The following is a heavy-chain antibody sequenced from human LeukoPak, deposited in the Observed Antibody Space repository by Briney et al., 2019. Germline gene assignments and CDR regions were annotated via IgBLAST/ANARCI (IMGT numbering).Heavy chain of an antibody. J-gene: IGHJ4*02. Sequence: SETLSLTCTVSGGSISSYYWSWIRQPPGKGLDRIGYIYYSGSTNYNPSLKSRVTISVDTSKKQFSLKLSSVTAADTAVYYCARGYSSSSGRPDYWGQGTLVTVSP. V-gene: IGHV4-59*08. D-gene: IGHD6-6*01. CDR2: IYYSGST. CDR3: ARGYSSSSGRPDY. CDR1: GGSISSYY.